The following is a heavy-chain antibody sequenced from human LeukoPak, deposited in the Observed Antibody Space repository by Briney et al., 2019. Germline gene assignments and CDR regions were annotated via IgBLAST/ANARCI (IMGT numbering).Heavy chain of an antibody. V-gene: IGHV4-59*01. Sequence: SETLSLTCTVSGGSISNYYWSWIRQPPGKGLEWIGCIYYSGCTNYNPSLKSRVIISVDTSKNQFSLWRSSVSAADTAVYYCARAPLDDSTNRFDPWGQGILVTVSS. J-gene: IGHJ5*02. D-gene: IGHD3-22*01. CDR3: ARAPLDDSTNRFDP. CDR2: IYYSGCT. CDR1: GGSISNYY.